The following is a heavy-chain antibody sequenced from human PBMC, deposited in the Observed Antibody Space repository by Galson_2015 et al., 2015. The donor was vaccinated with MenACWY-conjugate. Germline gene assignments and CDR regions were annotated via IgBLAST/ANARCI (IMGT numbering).Heavy chain of an antibody. Sequence: ETLSLTCTVSGGSISGYYWSWIRQPPGKGLEWIGHIYYGGNSNYNPSLKSRVTISVDTSKNQFSLKLSSVTAADTAVYYCARVGDYSLKDWGQGTLVTVSS. V-gene: IGHV4-59*01. D-gene: IGHD4-17*01. CDR1: GGSISGYY. CDR3: ARVGDYSLKD. J-gene: IGHJ4*02. CDR2: IYYGGNS.